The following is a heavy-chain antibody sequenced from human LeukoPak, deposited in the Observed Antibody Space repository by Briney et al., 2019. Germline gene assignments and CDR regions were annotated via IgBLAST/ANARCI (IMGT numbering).Heavy chain of an antibody. CDR1: GYTLTELS. Sequence: ASVTVSCTVSGYTLTELSMHWVRQAPGKGLEWMGGFDPEDGETIYAQKFQGRVTMTEDTSTDTAYMELSSLRSEDTAVYYCATDTRAYSSGWVGLDYWGQGTLVTVSS. CDR3: ATDTRAYSSGWVGLDY. V-gene: IGHV1-24*01. J-gene: IGHJ4*02. D-gene: IGHD6-19*01. CDR2: FDPEDGET.